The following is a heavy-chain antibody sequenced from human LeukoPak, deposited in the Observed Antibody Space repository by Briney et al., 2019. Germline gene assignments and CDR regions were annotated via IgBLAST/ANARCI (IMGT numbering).Heavy chain of an antibody. CDR1: GFTFGDYA. CDR2: IRSKIYGGTP. Sequence: GGPLRLSCTASGFTFGDYAMTWVRQAPGKGLEWVGFIRSKIYGGTPEYAASVKGRFTISRDDSKGIAYLQMNSLKTEDTAVYYCTRDQTPYYWGQGTLVTVSS. J-gene: IGHJ4*02. CDR3: TRDQTPYY. V-gene: IGHV3-49*04.